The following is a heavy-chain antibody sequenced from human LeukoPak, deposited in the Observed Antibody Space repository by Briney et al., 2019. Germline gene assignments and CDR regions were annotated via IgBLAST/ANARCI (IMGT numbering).Heavy chain of an antibody. Sequence: ASVKVSCKASGYTFTDYYMNWVRQAPGQGLEWMGWINPSTGGTNYAQKFQGRVTMTKDTPISTAYKELSGLRSDDTAVYYCARDCVFPTQCLYDDAFDIWGQGTMVTVSS. CDR3: ARDCVFPTQCLYDDAFDI. CDR1: GYTFTDYY. CDR2: INPSTGGT. J-gene: IGHJ3*02. D-gene: IGHD2-8*01. V-gene: IGHV1-2*02.